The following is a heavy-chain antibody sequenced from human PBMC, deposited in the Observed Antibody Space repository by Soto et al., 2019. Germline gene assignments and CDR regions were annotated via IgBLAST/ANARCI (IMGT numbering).Heavy chain of an antibody. CDR1: GGTFSSYA. J-gene: IGHJ3*02. Sequence: PVKVSCKASGGTFSSYAISWVRQAPGQGLEWMGGIIPIFGTANYAQKFQGRVTITADESTSTAYMELSSLRSEDTAVYYCARGGVTTVRAFDIWGQGTMVTVSS. V-gene: IGHV1-69*13. CDR2: IIPIFGTA. D-gene: IGHD4-17*01. CDR3: ARGGVTTVRAFDI.